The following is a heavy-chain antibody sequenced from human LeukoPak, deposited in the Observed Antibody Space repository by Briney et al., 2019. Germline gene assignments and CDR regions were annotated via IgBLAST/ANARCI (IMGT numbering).Heavy chain of an antibody. J-gene: IGHJ4*02. CDR2: VKYDGSST. CDR3: ARVSAVAGTYDY. CDR1: GFTFSSYW. D-gene: IGHD6-19*01. V-gene: IGHV3-74*01. Sequence: PGGSLRLSCAASGFTFSSYWMHWVRHAPGKGLVWVSRVKYDGSSTNYADSVKGRFTISRDNANNTLYLQMNSLRAEDAAVYYCARVSAVAGTYDYWGQGTLVTVSS.